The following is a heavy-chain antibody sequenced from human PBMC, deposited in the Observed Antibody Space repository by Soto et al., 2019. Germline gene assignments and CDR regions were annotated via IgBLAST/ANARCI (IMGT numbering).Heavy chain of an antibody. V-gene: IGHV3-23*01. CDR2: ISGDGGST. D-gene: IGHD3-3*01. CDR1: GFTFINYA. Sequence: GGSLRLSCEVSGFTFINYAMTWVRQPPGKGLEWVSGISGDGGSTYYADSVKGRFTISRDNSKNKLFLQMKTLRVEDTAVYYCAKDRHPYYDFWSGPAPWGQGTLVTVSS. J-gene: IGHJ5*02. CDR3: AKDRHPYYDFWSGPAP.